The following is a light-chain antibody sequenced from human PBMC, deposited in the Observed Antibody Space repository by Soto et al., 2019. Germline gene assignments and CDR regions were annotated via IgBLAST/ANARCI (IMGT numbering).Light chain of an antibody. CDR2: GAS. CDR1: QSVNSR. CDR3: QQYDDWPPVT. Sequence: EIVLTQSPATLSVSPGERATLSCRASQSVNSRLAWYQRKAGQAPRLLIYGASTRATGIPARFSDSGSGTEFTLTISSLQSEDFAVYYCQQYDDWPPVTFGQGTKVDIK. V-gene: IGKV3-15*01. J-gene: IGKJ1*01.